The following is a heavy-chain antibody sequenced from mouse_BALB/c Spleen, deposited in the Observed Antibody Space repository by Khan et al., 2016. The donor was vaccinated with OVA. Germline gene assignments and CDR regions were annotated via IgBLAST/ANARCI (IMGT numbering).Heavy chain of an antibody. CDR3: ARGNYYGYYFDY. V-gene: IGHV3-2*02. Sequence: VQLKQSGPGLVKPSQSLSLTCTVTGYSITSGYAWNWIRQFPGNKLEWMGYISYSGGPRYNPSLKSRISITRDTSKNQFFLQLNSVTTEDTATYYCARGNYYGYYFDYWGQGTPLTVSA. J-gene: IGHJ2*01. CDR2: ISYSGGP. D-gene: IGHD1-1*01. CDR1: GYSITSGYA.